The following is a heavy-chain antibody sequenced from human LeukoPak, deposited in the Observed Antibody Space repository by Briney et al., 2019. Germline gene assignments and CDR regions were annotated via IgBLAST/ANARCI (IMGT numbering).Heavy chain of an antibody. CDR3: ARHEADYAYAFDI. J-gene: IGHJ3*02. CDR1: GYSFTSYW. V-gene: IGHV5-51*01. D-gene: IGHD3-16*01. CDR2: IYPGDPDT. Sequence: PGESLKISCKGSGYSFTSYWIGWVRQMPGKGLEWMGIIYPGDPDTRYSPSFQGQVTISADKSISTAYLQWSSLKASDTAMYYCARHEADYAYAFDIWGQGTMVTVSS.